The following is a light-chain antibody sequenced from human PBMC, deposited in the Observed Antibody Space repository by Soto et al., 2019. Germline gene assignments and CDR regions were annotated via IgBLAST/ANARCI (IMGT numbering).Light chain of an antibody. CDR3: QQSYSTLLIT. Sequence: DIQMTQSPSFLSASVGDRVTISWRASQAINTYLNWYQQKPGKAPKLLIYGTSDLQNGVPSRFSGGGSGTDFTLTISSLQPEDFATYYCQQSYSTLLITFGQGTRLEV. CDR2: GTS. CDR1: QAINTY. J-gene: IGKJ5*01. V-gene: IGKV1-39*01.